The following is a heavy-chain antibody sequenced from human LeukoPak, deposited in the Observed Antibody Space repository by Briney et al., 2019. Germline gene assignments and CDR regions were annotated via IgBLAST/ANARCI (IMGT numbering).Heavy chain of an antibody. CDR2: MSSSGTHI. V-gene: IGHV3-21*01. CDR3: ARDLGVYSSGYGEFDY. J-gene: IGHJ4*02. D-gene: IGHD5-12*01. CDR1: GFTFSSYS. Sequence: GGSLRLSCAASGFTFSSYSMNWVRQAPGKGLEWVSYMSSSGTHIYYADSLKGRFTISRDNAKKSLYLQMNSLRAEDTAVYYCARDLGVYSSGYGEFDYWGQGTLVTVSS.